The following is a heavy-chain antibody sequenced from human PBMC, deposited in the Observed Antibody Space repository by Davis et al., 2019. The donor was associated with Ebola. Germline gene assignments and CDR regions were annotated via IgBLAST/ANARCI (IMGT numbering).Heavy chain of an antibody. CDR2: IYPGDSDT. J-gene: IGHJ5*02. Sequence: GGSLRLSCKGSGYSFSRYWIGWVRQMPGKGLEWMGIIYPGDSDTIYSPSFQGQVTISAAKSISTAYLQWSSLKASDTAMYYCARQGYCNSTSCNNWFDPWGQGTLVTVSS. V-gene: IGHV5-51*01. CDR3: ARQGYCNSTSCNNWFDP. D-gene: IGHD2-2*01. CDR1: GYSFSRYW.